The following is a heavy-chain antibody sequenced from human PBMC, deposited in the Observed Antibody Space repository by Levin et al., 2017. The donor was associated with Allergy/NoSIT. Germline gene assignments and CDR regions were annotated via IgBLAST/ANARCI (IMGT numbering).Heavy chain of an antibody. CDR1: GGSFSGYY. D-gene: IGHD6-13*01. Sequence: SETLSLTCAVYGGSFSGYYWSWIRQPPGKGLEWIGEINHSGSTNYNPSLKSRVTISVDTSKNQFSLKLSSVTAADTAVYYCARLKPGIAAADLDYWGQGTLVTVSS. CDR3: ARLKPGIAAADLDY. V-gene: IGHV4-34*01. J-gene: IGHJ4*02. CDR2: INHSGST.